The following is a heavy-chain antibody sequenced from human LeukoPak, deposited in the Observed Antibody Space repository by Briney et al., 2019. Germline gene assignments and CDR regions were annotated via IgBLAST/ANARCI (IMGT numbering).Heavy chain of an antibody. CDR1: GTSMSGLS. D-gene: IGHD6-13*01. CDR2: ISYSGST. CDR3: ARVPYSSDWYYFDY. J-gene: IGHJ4*02. Sequence: SETLSLTCTVSGTSMSGLSWSWIRQPPGKGLEWIGYISYSGSTNSNPSPRSRVTISIDTSKNQFSLKLSSVTAADTAVYYCARVPYSSDWYYFDYWGQGALVTVSS. V-gene: IGHV4-59*11.